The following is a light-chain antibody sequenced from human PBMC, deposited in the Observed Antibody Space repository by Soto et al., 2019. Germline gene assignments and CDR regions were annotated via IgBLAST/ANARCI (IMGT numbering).Light chain of an antibody. CDR2: SAS. CDR1: QSVLFSSNNKNY. V-gene: IGKV4-1*01. J-gene: IGKJ2*01. Sequence: DIVLTQSPDSLAVSLGERATINCKSSQSVLFSSNNKNYLAWYQQKPGQPPKLLIYSASTRESGVPDRFSGSGSGTDFPLTISSLQAEDVAVYYCQQYYSTPYTFGQGTMLEIK. CDR3: QQYYSTPYT.